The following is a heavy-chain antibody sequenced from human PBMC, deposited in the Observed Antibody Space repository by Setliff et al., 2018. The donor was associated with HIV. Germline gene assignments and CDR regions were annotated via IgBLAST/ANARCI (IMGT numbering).Heavy chain of an antibody. CDR1: GGSISSGSYY. Sequence: SETLSLTCTVSGGSISSGSYYWSWIRQPAGKGLEWIGHIYTSGSTNYNPSLKSRVTISVDTSKNQFSLKLSPVTAADTAVYYCARDVSGFDPWGQGTLVTAPQ. J-gene: IGHJ5*02. CDR3: ARDVSGFDP. V-gene: IGHV4-61*09. CDR2: IYTSGST. D-gene: IGHD2-8*01.